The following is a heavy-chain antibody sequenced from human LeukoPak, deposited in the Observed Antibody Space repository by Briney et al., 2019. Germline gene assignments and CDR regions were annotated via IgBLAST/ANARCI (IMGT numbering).Heavy chain of an antibody. Sequence: QPGRSLRLSCTASGTTFGDHAMSWVRQPPRKGQEWVGFIRSKAYAGTTEYAPSVKSISTISSDDTKSIAYLQMNSLKTEDPAVYYCARGPIQVWIENGMDVWGQGTTVTVSS. J-gene: IGHJ6*02. D-gene: IGHD5-18*01. CDR1: GTTFGDHA. CDR2: IRSKAYAGTT. CDR3: ARGPIQVWIENGMDV. V-gene: IGHV3-49*04.